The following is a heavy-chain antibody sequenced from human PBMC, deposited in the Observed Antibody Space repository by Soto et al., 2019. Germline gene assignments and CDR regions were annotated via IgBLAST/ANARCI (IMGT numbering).Heavy chain of an antibody. J-gene: IGHJ4*02. CDR3: ARRPSKYCSTTSCYASAY. V-gene: IGHV3-20*04. CDR2: VNWNAAGI. D-gene: IGHD2-2*01. Sequence: PGGSLRLSCATSGFTFDDYGMSWVRQVPGKGLEWVSGVNWNAAGIGYADSVKGRFTISRDNAKNSLYLQMNSLRAEDTALYYCARRPSKYCSTTSCYASAYWGQGTLVTVSS. CDR1: GFTFDDYG.